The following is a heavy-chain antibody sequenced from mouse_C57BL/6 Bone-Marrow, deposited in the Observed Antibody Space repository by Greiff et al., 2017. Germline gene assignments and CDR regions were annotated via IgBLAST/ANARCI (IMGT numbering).Heavy chain of an antibody. CDR3: ARSGIYYDYSFAY. J-gene: IGHJ3*01. V-gene: IGHV1-72*01. CDR1: GYTFTSYW. CDR2: IDPNSGGT. Sequence: QVQLKQPGAELVKPGASVKLSCKASGYTFTSYWMHWVKQRPGRGLEWIGRIDPNSGGTKYNEKFKSKATLTVDKPSSTAYMQLSSLTSEDSAVYYCARSGIYYDYSFAYWGQGTLVTVSA. D-gene: IGHD2-4*01.